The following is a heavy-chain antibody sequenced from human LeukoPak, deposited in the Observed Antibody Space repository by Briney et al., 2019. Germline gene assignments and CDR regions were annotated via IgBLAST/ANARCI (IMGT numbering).Heavy chain of an antibody. Sequence: SETLSLTCTVSGGSISNKYWSWIRQPPGKGLEWIGCIYYSGSTNYNPSLKSRVTISVDTSKDQFSLKLSSVTAADTAVYYCARDPDPYYYDSSGYRGGSYFDYWGQGTLVTVSS. CDR1: GGSISNKY. J-gene: IGHJ4*02. CDR3: ARDPDPYYYDSSGYRGGSYFDY. CDR2: IYYSGST. D-gene: IGHD3-22*01. V-gene: IGHV4-59*12.